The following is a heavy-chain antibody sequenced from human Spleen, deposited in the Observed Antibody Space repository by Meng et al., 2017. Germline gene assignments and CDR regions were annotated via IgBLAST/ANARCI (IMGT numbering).Heavy chain of an antibody. CDR1: GGSISSSSYY. CDR2: INHSGST. Sequence: GSLRLSCTVSGGSISSSSYYWSWIRQPPGKGLEWIGEINHSGSTNYNPSLKSRVTISVDTSKNQFSLKLNSVTAADTAVYYCARGSGTYSDILTGYYRARRLDYWGQGTLVTVSS. V-gene: IGHV4-39*07. CDR3: ARGSGTYSDILTGYYRARRLDY. J-gene: IGHJ4*02. D-gene: IGHD3-9*01.